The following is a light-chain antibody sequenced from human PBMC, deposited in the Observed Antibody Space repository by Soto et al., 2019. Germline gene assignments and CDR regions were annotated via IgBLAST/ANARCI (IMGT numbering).Light chain of an antibody. Sequence: ILLTQSPGTLSLSAGERATLACRASQSVSSSYLAWYQQKPGQAPRLLIYGASTRATGIPAWLSGSGSGTDFTLTISSIEPEDSAVYYCQQRSNSITFGQGTRLEI. V-gene: IGKV3D-20*02. CDR3: QQRSNSIT. J-gene: IGKJ5*01. CDR1: QSVSSSY. CDR2: GAS.